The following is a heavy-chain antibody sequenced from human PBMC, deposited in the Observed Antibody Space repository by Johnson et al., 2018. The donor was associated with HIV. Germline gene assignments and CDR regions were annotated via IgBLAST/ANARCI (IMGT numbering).Heavy chain of an antibody. CDR2: ISWNSGSI. J-gene: IGHJ3*02. D-gene: IGHD3-22*01. V-gene: IGHV3-9*01. CDR3: ARDFGGYYDSSGYYYEWCDAFDI. CDR1: GFTFDDYA. Sequence: VQLVESGGGLVQPGRSLRLSCAASGFTFDDYAMHWVRQAPGKGLEWVSGISWNSGSIGYVDSVKGRFTISRDNAKNSLYLQMNSLRAEDTAVYYCARDFGGYYDSSGYYYEWCDAFDIWGQGTMVTVSS.